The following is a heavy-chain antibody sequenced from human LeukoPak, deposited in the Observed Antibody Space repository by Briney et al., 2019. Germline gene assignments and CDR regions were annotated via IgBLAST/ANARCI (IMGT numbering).Heavy chain of an antibody. Sequence: GGSLRLSCTVSGFTFSSYWMSWVRQAPGKGLEWVANIKQDGSEKYYVDSVKGRFTISRDDAKNSLYLQMNSLRAEDTAMYYCARKNGLDVWGQGTTVTVSS. CDR1: GFTFSSYW. J-gene: IGHJ6*02. CDR2: IKQDGSEK. CDR3: ARKNGLDV. V-gene: IGHV3-7*01.